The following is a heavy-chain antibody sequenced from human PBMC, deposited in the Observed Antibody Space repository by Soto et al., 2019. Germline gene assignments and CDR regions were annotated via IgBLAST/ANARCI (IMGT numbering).Heavy chain of an antibody. CDR1: GGSVSSGSYY. CDR3: ARVGYYYDSSGYDY. D-gene: IGHD3-22*01. J-gene: IGHJ4*02. V-gene: IGHV4-61*01. Sequence: QVQLQESGPGLVKPSETLSLTCTVSGGSVSSGSYYWSWIRQPPGKGLEWIGYIYYSGSTNYNPSLKSRVTISVGTSKNQFSLKLSSVTAADTAVYYCARVGYYYDSSGYDYWGQGTLVTVSS. CDR2: IYYSGST.